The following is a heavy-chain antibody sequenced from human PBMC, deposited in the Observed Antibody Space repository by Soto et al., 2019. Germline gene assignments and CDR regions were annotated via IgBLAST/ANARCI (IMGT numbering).Heavy chain of an antibody. D-gene: IGHD3-3*01. CDR1: GFTFSSYA. CDR3: AKVGYDFWSGSDPNYYYYMDV. Sequence: GGSLRLSCAASGFTFSSYAMSWVRQAPGKGLEWVSAISGSGGSTYYADSVKGRFTISRDDSKNTLYLQMNSLRAEDTAVYYCAKVGYDFWSGSDPNYYYYMDVWGKGTTVTVSS. V-gene: IGHV3-23*01. J-gene: IGHJ6*03. CDR2: ISGSGGST.